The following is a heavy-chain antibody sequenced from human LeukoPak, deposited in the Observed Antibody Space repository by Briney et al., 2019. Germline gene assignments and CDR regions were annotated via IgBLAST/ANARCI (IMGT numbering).Heavy chain of an antibody. Sequence: SQTLSLTCTVSGASISSGSYYWSWIRQPAGTGLEWIGRIYTSGSTNYNPSLKSRVTISVDTSKNQFSLKLSSVTAADTAVYYCARGVVGATSNWFDPWGQGTLVTVSS. CDR1: GASISSGSYY. CDR3: ARGVVGATSNWFDP. D-gene: IGHD1-26*01. J-gene: IGHJ5*02. V-gene: IGHV4-61*02. CDR2: IYTSGST.